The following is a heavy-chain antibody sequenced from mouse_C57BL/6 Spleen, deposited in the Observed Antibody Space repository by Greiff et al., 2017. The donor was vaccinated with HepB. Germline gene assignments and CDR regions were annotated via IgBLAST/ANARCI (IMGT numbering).Heavy chain of an antibody. CDR2: IDPEDGET. CDR1: GFNIKDYY. D-gene: IGHD1-1*01. V-gene: IGHV14-2*01. Sequence: EVKLMESGAELVKPGASVKLSCTASGFNIKDYYMHWVKQRTEQGLEWIGRIDPEDGETKYAPKFQGKATITADTSSNTAYLQLSSLTSEDTAVYYCASHPYGSSYGYYAMDYWGQGTSVTVSS. CDR3: ASHPYGSSYGYYAMDY. J-gene: IGHJ4*01.